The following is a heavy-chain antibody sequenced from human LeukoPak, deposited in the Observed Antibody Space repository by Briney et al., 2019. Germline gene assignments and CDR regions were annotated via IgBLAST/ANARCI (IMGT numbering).Heavy chain of an antibody. CDR3: ARFRRWWYFDY. Sequence: KTSETLSLTCAVYGGSFSGYYWSWIRQPPGKGLEWIGEINHSGSTNYNPSLKSRVTISADTSKNQFSLRLSSVTAADTAVYYCARFRRWWYFDYWGQGTLVTVSS. CDR2: INHSGST. J-gene: IGHJ4*02. V-gene: IGHV4-34*01. CDR1: GGSFSGYY. D-gene: IGHD2-15*01.